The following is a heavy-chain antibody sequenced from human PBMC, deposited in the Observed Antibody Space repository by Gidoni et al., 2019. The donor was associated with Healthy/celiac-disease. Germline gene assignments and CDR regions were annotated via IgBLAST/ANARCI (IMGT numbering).Heavy chain of an antibody. CDR1: GFTFSNAW. D-gene: IGHD3-16*01. V-gene: IGHV3-15*01. J-gene: IGHJ1*01. CDR2: IKSKIDGGTT. CDR3: TTDGLGDYWQH. Sequence: EVQLVESGGGLEKPGGSLRLSWAASGFTFSNAWMSWVRQAPGKGLEWVGRIKSKIDGGTTDYAAPVKGRFTISRDDSKNTLYLQMNSLKTEDTAVYYCTTDGLGDYWQHWGQGTLVTVSS.